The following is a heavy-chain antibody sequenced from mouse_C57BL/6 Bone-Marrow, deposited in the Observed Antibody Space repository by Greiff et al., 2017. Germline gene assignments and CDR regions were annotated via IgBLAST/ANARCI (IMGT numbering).Heavy chain of an antibody. D-gene: IGHD1-1*01. J-gene: IGHJ4*01. V-gene: IGHV1-81*01. Sequence: QVQLKESGAELARPGASVKLSCKASGYTFTSYGISWVKQRTGQGLEWIGEIYPRSGNTDYNEKFKGKATLTADKSSSTAYMELRSLTSEDSAVYFCSRESTTVVARYAMYYWGQGTSVTVSA. CDR1: GYTFTSYG. CDR3: SRESTTVVARYAMYY. CDR2: IYPRSGNT.